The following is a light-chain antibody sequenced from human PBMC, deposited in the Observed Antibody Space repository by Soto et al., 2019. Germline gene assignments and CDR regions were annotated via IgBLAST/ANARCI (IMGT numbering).Light chain of an antibody. J-gene: IGKJ5*01. CDR3: QQAASFPIT. CDR1: QGISSY. Sequence: ISVTKSASLLSASPGDRVTISCLMSQGISSYLAWYQQKPGKAPELLIYTASSLQSGVPSRFSGSGSGTDFTLTINGLQPEDFATYYCQQAASFPITFGQGTRLEIK. CDR2: TAS. V-gene: IGKV1D-8*02.